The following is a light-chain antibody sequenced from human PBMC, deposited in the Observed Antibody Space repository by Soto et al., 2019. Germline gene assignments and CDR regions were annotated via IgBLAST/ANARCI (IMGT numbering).Light chain of an antibody. V-gene: IGKV1-5*01. J-gene: IGKJ2*01. Sequence: DVQMTQSPSTLSASVGDRVTITCRASQSISNWLAWFQQKPGKAPKLLIYDASSLESGVPSRFSGSGSGTEFTLTISSLQPYDSATYYCQQYNSYSPYTFGQGTKLEIK. CDR2: DAS. CDR3: QQYNSYSPYT. CDR1: QSISNW.